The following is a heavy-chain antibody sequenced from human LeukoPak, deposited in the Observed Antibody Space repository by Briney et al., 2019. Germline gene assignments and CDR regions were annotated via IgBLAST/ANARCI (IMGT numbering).Heavy chain of an antibody. CDR3: SRDRGYYAIDY. V-gene: IGHV3-7*01. CDR2: IAKDGRGK. D-gene: IGHD3-22*01. J-gene: IGHJ4*02. Sequence: GGSLRLSCAASGFTFSSYWMGWVRQAPGKGLEWVANIAKDGRGKNYLGSVKGRFTISRDNAKNSLSLQMNSLRAEDTAVYYCSRDRGYYAIDYWGQGTLVTVSS. CDR1: GFTFSSYW.